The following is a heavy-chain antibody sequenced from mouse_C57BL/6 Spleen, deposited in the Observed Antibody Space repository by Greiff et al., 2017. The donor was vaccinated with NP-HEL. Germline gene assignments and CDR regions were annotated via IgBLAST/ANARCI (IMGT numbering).Heavy chain of an antibody. CDR1: GYTFTSYW. J-gene: IGHJ3*01. V-gene: IGHV1-50*01. CDR2: IDPSDSYT. D-gene: IGHD3-2*02. Sequence: VQLQQPGAELVKPGASVKLSCKASGYTFTSYWMQWVKQRPGQGLEWIGEIDPSDSYTNYNQKFKGKATLTVDTSSSTAYMQLSSLTSEDSAVYYCARSGRKGFAYWGQGTLVTVSA. CDR3: ARSGRKGFAY.